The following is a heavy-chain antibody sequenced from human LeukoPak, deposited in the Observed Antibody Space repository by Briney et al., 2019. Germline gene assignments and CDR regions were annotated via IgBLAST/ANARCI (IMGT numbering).Heavy chain of an antibody. D-gene: IGHD4-23*01. CDR3: ARNLRTVVNWFDP. V-gene: IGHV4-30-4*01. CDR1: GGSISSGDYY. CDR2: IYYSGST. J-gene: IGHJ5*02. Sequence: SETLSLTCTVSGGSISSGDYYWSWIRQPPGKGLEWIGYIYYSGSTYYNPSLKSRLTISIDTSKSQFSLKLSSVTAADTAVYFCARNLRTVVNWFDPWGQGTLVTVSS.